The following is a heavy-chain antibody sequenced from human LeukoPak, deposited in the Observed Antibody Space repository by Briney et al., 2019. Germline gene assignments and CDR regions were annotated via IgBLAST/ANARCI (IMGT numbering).Heavy chain of an antibody. CDR3: ARSRLGYEY. V-gene: IGHV3-23*01. Sequence: GGSLRLSCAASGFTFSNYVMSRVRQAPGKGLEWVSAISGSGSNTYNADSVEGRFTISRDNSKNTLYLQMNSLRAEDTAVYYCARSRLGYEYWGQGTLVTVSS. CDR1: GFTFSNYV. CDR2: ISGSGSNT. J-gene: IGHJ4*02. D-gene: IGHD5-12*01.